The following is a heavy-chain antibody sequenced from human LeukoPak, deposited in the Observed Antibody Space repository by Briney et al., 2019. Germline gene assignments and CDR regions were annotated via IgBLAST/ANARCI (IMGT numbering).Heavy chain of an antibody. J-gene: IGHJ3*02. CDR3: ARDLGYCSGGSCYLDAFDI. CDR2: IYYSGST. D-gene: IGHD2-15*01. CDR1: GPSVSSRSYY. V-gene: IGHV4-61*01. Sequence: SDTLSLTCTVSGPSVSSRSYYWSWIRQPPGKGREWIGYIYYSGSTDYNPSPKSRVTISVDTSKNQFSLKLSSVTAADTAVYYCARDLGYCSGGSCYLDAFDIWGQGTMVTVSS.